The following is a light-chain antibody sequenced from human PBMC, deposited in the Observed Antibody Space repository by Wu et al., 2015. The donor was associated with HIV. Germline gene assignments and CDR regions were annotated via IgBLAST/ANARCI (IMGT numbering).Light chain of an antibody. V-gene: IGKV3D-20*02. Sequence: EIVLTQSPGTLSLSPGERATLSCRASQSVSSSFLVWYQQRPGQAPRLLIYDASHRASGIPARFSGSGSGTDFTLTISRLEPEDFAVYYCQLSTNWPPELTFGGGTRVEIK. J-gene: IGKJ4*01. CDR3: QLSTNWPPELT. CDR1: QSVSSSF. CDR2: DAS.